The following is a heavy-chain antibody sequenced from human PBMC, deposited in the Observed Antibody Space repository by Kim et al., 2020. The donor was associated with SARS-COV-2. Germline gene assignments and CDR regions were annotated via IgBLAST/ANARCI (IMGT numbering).Heavy chain of an antibody. Sequence: GGSLRLSCAASGFTFDDYTMHWVRQAPGKGLEWVSLISWDGGSTYYADSVKGRFTISRDNSKNSLYLQMNSLRTEDTALYYCAKGVRDGYNLNSGGFDYWGQGTLVTVSS. J-gene: IGHJ4*02. D-gene: IGHD5-12*01. CDR3: AKGVRDGYNLNSGGFDY. CDR1: GFTFDDYT. CDR2: ISWDGGST. V-gene: IGHV3-43*01.